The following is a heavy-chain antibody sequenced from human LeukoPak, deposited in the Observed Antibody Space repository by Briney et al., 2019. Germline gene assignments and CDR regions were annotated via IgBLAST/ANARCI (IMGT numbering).Heavy chain of an antibody. V-gene: IGHV1-8*01. Sequence: AASVKVSCKASGYTFTSYDINWVRQAPGQGLEWMGWMNPNSGNTDYAQKFQGRVTMTRNTSISTAYMELSSLRSEDTAVYYCARSSSSNYYYGMDVWGQGATVTVSS. J-gene: IGHJ6*02. CDR3: ARSSSSNYYYGMDV. CDR1: GYTFTSYD. CDR2: MNPNSGNT. D-gene: IGHD6-6*01.